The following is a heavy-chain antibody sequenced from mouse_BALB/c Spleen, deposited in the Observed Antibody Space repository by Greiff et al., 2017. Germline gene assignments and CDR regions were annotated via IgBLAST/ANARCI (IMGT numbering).Heavy chain of an antibody. V-gene: IGHV1S29*02. J-gene: IGHJ3*01. CDR3: ARNMRGLLGFAY. CDR1: GYTFTDYN. CDR2: IYPYNGGT. D-gene: IGHD2-3*01. Sequence: VQLQQSGPELVKPGASVKISCKASGYTFTDYNMHWVKQSHGKSLEWIGYIYPYNGGTGYNQKFKSKATLTVDNSSSTAYMELRSLTSEDSAVYFCARNMRGLLGFAYWGQGTLVTVSA.